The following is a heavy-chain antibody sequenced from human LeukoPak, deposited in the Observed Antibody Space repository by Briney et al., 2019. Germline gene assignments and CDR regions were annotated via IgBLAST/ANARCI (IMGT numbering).Heavy chain of an antibody. Sequence: SETLSLTCTVSGGSISSYYWSWIRQPPGKGLEWIGYIYYSGSTNYNPSLKSRVTISVDTSKNQFSLKLSSVTAADTAVYYCARGLYGDYYFDYWGQGTLVTVSS. CDR2: IYYSGST. CDR1: GGSISSYY. J-gene: IGHJ4*02. D-gene: IGHD4-17*01. V-gene: IGHV4-59*12. CDR3: ARGLYGDYYFDY.